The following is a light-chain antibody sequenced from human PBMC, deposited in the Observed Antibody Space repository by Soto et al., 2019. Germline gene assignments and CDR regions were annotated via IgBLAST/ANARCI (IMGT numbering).Light chain of an antibody. CDR3: QQAASFPIT. Sequence: DIQMTQSPSTLSASVGDRVTITCRASQSTSSYLAWYQQKPGKAPNLLIYTGSSLQSGVPSRFSGSGSGTDFTLTINSLQPEDFATYYCQQAASFPITFGQGTRLEI. CDR1: QSTSSY. J-gene: IGKJ5*01. V-gene: IGKV1-12*01. CDR2: TGS.